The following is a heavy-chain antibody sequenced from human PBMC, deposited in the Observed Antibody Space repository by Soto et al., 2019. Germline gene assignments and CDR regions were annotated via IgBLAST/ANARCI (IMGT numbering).Heavy chain of an antibody. V-gene: IGHV1-18*01. J-gene: IGHJ6*02. CDR2: ISAYNGNT. CDR1: GYTFTSYG. Sequence: ASVKVSCKASGYTFTSYGISWVRQAPGQGLEWMGWISAYNGNTNYAQKLQGRVTMTTDTSTSTAYMELRSLRSDDTAVYYCARGGITIFGVVITPYYYYGMDVWGQGTTVTVS. D-gene: IGHD3-3*01. CDR3: ARGGITIFGVVITPYYYYGMDV.